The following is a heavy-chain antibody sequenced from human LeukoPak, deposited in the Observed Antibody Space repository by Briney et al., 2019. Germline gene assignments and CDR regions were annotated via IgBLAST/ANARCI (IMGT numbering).Heavy chain of an antibody. CDR3: VKLRSTMVRGVIEY. Sequence: QPGRSLRLSCTASGFTFTTYAMSWVRQAPGKGLEWVSGISGSGGSTYYADSVKGRFTISRDNSKNTLYLQMNSLRAEDTAVYYCVKLRSTMVRGVIEYWGQGTLVTVSS. CDR2: ISGSGGST. V-gene: IGHV3-23*01. J-gene: IGHJ4*02. D-gene: IGHD3-10*01. CDR1: GFTFTTYA.